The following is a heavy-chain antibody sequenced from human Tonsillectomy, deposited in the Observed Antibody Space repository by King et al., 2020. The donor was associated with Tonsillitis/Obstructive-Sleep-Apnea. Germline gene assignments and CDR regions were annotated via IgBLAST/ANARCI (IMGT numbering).Heavy chain of an antibody. CDR2: INTNTGNP. J-gene: IGHJ4*02. V-gene: IGHV7-4-1*02. D-gene: IGHD3-22*01. Sequence: VQLVESGSELKKPGASVKGSCKASGYTFTSYAMNWVRQAPGQGLEWMGGINTNTGNPTYAQGFTGRFVFSLATSVRTAYLQISSLKAEDTAVYYCAYLGCSSSSCYNGFWGQGTLVTVSS. CDR3: AYLGCSSSSCYNGF. CDR1: GYTFTSYA.